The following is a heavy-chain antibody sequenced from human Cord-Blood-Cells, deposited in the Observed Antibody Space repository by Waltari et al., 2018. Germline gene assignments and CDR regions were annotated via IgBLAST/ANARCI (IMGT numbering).Heavy chain of an antibody. V-gene: IGHV3-21*01. J-gene: IGHJ4*02. CDR2: ISSSSSYI. CDR3: ARASDCSGGSCFDY. CDR1: GFTFSSYS. D-gene: IGHD2-15*01. Sequence: EVQLVESGGGLVKPGGSLRLSCAASGFTFSSYSMNWVRQAPGKGLEWVSSISSSSSYIYYADSLKGRFTISRDNAKNSLYLQMNSLRAEDTAVYYCARASDCSGGSCFDYWGQGTLVTVSS.